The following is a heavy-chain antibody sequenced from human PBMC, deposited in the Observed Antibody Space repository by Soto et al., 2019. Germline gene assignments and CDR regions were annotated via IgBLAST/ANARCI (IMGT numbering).Heavy chain of an antibody. J-gene: IGHJ4*02. Sequence: QITLKESGPTLVKPTQTLTLTCTFSGFSLSAGGVGVGWIRQPPGKALEWLALIYWDGDKHYSPSLKTRLTNTKDTSTNQVVLTMTNMDPVDTATYCCAHLGNRNSEIDYWGQGTLVTVSS. CDR2: IYWDGDK. CDR1: GFSLSAGGVG. CDR3: AHLGNRNSEIDY. D-gene: IGHD1-7*01. V-gene: IGHV2-5*02.